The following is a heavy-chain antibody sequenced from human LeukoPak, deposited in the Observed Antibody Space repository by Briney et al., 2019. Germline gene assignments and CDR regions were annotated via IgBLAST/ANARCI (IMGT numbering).Heavy chain of an antibody. J-gene: IGHJ4*02. CDR1: GYTFTDYY. Sequence: ASVKVSCKASGYTFTDYYMHWVRQAPGQGLEWMGWINPNSGGTNYAQEFQGRVTMTRDTSISTAYMELSRLRSDDTAVYYCARDKSLVRGLVTAIVYWGQGTLVTVSS. CDR2: INPNSGGT. CDR3: ARDKSLVRGLVTAIVY. V-gene: IGHV1-2*02. D-gene: IGHD2-21*02.